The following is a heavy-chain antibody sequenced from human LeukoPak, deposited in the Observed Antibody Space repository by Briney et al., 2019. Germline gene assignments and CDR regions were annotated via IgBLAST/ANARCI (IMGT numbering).Heavy chain of an antibody. J-gene: IGHJ4*02. V-gene: IGHV4-4*07. D-gene: IGHD1-1*01. CDR3: ARGRTPFDY. Sequence: SEALSLTCSVSGGSISNYYWSWIRQPAGKGLEWIGLIYISGSTNYNPSLKSRVTMSVDTSKNQFSLKLSSVTAADTAFYYCARGRTPFDYWGQGTLVTVSS. CDR1: GGSISNYY. CDR2: IYISGST.